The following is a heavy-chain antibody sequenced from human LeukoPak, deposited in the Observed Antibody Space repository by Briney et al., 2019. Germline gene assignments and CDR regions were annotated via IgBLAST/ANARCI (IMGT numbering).Heavy chain of an antibody. J-gene: IGHJ1*01. CDR3: ARDTLYYYDSSGSAIQH. V-gene: IGHV3-21*01. D-gene: IGHD3-22*01. CDR2: ISSSSSYI. Sequence: GGSLRLSCAASGFTFSSYAMNWVRQAPGKGLEWVSSISSSSSYIYYADSVKGRFTISRDNAKNSLYLQMNSLRAEDTAVYYCARDTLYYYDSSGSAIQHWGQGTLVTVSS. CDR1: GFTFSSYA.